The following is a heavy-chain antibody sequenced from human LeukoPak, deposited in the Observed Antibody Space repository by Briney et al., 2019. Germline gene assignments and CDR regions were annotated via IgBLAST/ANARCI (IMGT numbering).Heavy chain of an antibody. Sequence: ASVKVSCKASGGPLINYAMNWVRQAPGQGLEWMGRIIPVLGVTNYAQKLQGRVTITADKSTSTAYMELSSLRSEDTAVYYCARSACSGNNCYRPFYYGMDVWGQGTTVTVSS. V-gene: IGHV1-69*04. CDR2: IIPVLGVT. D-gene: IGHD2-15*01. CDR3: ARSACSGNNCYRPFYYGMDV. J-gene: IGHJ6*02. CDR1: GGPLINYA.